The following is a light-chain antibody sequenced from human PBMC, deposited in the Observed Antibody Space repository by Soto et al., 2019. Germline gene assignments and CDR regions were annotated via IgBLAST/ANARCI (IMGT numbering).Light chain of an antibody. J-gene: IGLJ2*01. Sequence: QSALTQPASVSGSPGQSITISCTGTSSDVGGYKYVCWYQQYPGKAPKLMIYDVTDRPSGVSNRFSGSKSGNTASLTISGLQAEDGADYYCSEYPGTPVLFGGGPTLTVL. CDR2: DVT. CDR3: SEYPGTPVL. CDR1: SSDVGGYKY. V-gene: IGLV2-14*01.